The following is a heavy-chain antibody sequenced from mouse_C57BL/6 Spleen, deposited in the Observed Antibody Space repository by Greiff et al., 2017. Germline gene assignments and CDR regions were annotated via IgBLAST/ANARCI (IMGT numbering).Heavy chain of an antibody. Sequence: VQLQQSGTVLARPGASVKMSCKTSGYTFTSYWMHWVKQRPGQGLEWIGAIYPGNSDTSYNQKFKGKANLTAVTSASTAYMELSSLTNEDSAVYYCTPYWDDYAMDYWGQGTSVTVSS. J-gene: IGHJ4*01. V-gene: IGHV1-5*01. D-gene: IGHD4-1*01. CDR1: GYTFTSYW. CDR2: IYPGNSDT. CDR3: TPYWDDYAMDY.